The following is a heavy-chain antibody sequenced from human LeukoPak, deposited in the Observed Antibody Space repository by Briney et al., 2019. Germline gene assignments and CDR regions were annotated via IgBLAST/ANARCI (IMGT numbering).Heavy chain of an antibody. J-gene: IGHJ5*02. D-gene: IGHD3-10*01. CDR2: INPKSGGT. CDR1: GYTFTDYY. Sequence: ASVKVSCKASGYTFTDYYLYWVRQAPEQGLEWMGWINPKSGGTRYAQKFQDRVAMTRDTSISTDYMELSSLTSDDTAVYYGARSILWQTSVNCFDPWGQGTLVTVSS. V-gene: IGHV1-2*02. CDR3: ARSILWQTSVNCFDP.